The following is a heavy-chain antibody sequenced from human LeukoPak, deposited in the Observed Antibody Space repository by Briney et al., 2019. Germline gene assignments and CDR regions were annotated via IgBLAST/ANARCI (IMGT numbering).Heavy chain of an antibody. J-gene: IGHJ6*03. CDR2: ISGPSNYI. Sequence: GGSLRLSCAASGFTFSTYSMNWVRQAPGKGLEWVSSISGPSNYIFYADSVKGRFTISRDNAKNSLYLQMTTLRAEDTAVYYCARSDYGGYFGWYYYYMDVWGKGTTVTVSS. V-gene: IGHV3-21*01. CDR1: GFTFSTYS. CDR3: ARSDYGGYFGWYYYYMDV. D-gene: IGHD4-23*01.